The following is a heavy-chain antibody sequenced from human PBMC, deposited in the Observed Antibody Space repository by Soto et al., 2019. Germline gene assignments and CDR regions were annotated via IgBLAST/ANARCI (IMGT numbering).Heavy chain of an antibody. CDR3: ANGYYDFWSGYNADAFDI. CDR2: ISGSGGST. D-gene: IGHD3-3*01. J-gene: IGHJ3*02. CDR1: GFTFSSYA. V-gene: IGHV3-23*01. Sequence: GGSLRLSCAASGFTFSSYAMSWVRQAPGKGLEWVSAISGSGGSTYYADSVKGRFTISRDNSKNTLYLQMNSLRAEDTAVYYCANGYYDFWSGYNADAFDIWGQGTMVTVSS.